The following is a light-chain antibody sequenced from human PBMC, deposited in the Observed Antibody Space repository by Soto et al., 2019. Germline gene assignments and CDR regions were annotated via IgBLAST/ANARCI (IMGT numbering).Light chain of an antibody. Sequence: EIVMTQSPATLSVSPVGRATLSCMASQSISDTLAWYQQKPGQAPRLLIYSASRGATGFPARFSGSGSGTDFTPTISSLEPEDFAVYYCQQRSNWPITFGQGTRLEI. J-gene: IGKJ5*01. CDR3: QQRSNWPIT. CDR2: SAS. CDR1: QSISDT. V-gene: IGKV3-15*01.